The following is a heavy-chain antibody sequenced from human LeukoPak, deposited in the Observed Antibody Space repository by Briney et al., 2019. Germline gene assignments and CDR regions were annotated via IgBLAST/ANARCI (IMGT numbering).Heavy chain of an antibody. D-gene: IGHD6-13*01. CDR2: IYHSGIT. V-gene: IGHV4-38-2*02. CDR3: TRVTGSSWYYSYYMDV. CDR1: GDSISSSYY. J-gene: IGHJ6*03. Sequence: SETLSLTCTVSGDSISSSYYWGWIRQPPGKGLEWIGSIYHSGITYYNPSLKSRVTISADTSKNQFSLKLSSVTAADTAVYFCTRVTGSSWYYSYYMDVWGKGTTVTVSS.